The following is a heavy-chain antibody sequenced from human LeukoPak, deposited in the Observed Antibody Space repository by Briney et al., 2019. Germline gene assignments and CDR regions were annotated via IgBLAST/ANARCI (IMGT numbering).Heavy chain of an antibody. V-gene: IGHV1-18*01. Sequence: ASVKVSCKASGYTFTSYGISWVRQAPGQGLEWMGWISAYNGYTNYPQKLQGRVTMTTDTSTSTAYMELRSLRSDDTAVYYCAIVNYDFWSGYYVYWGQGTLVTVSS. CDR1: GYTFTSYG. J-gene: IGHJ4*02. D-gene: IGHD3-3*01. CDR3: AIVNYDFWSGYYVY. CDR2: ISAYNGYT.